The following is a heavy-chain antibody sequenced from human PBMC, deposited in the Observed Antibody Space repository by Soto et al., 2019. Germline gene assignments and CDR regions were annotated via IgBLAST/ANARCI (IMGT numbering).Heavy chain of an antibody. J-gene: IGHJ4*02. CDR2: IYSGGSI. Sequence: VQLVESGGGLIQAGGSLRLSCADSGFTVSNNFMMWVRQAPGKGLEWVSLIYSGGSISYADSVKGRFTISRDGSMNMLYLQMNSLTAEDTAVYYCARDGNGQRGSPHWGQGTLVTVSS. CDR3: ARDGNGQRGSPH. CDR1: GFTVSNNF. D-gene: IGHD3-16*01. V-gene: IGHV3-53*02.